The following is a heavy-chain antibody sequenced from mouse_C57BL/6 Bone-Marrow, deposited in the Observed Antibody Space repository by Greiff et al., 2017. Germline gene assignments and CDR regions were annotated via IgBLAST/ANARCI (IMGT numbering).Heavy chain of an antibody. J-gene: IGHJ1*03. D-gene: IGHD1-1*01. CDR2: IDPSDSET. CDR1: GYTFTSYW. Sequence: QVQLQQPGAELVRPGSSVKLSCKASGYTFTSYWMHWVKQRPIQGLEWIGNIDPSDSETHYNQKFKDKATLTVDKSSSTAYMQLSSLTSEDSAVYYCARGSSYDWYFDVWGTGTTVTVSS. V-gene: IGHV1-52*01. CDR3: ARGSSYDWYFDV.